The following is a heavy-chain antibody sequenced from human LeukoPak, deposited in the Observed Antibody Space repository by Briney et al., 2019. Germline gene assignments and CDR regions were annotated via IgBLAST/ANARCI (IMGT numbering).Heavy chain of an antibody. CDR1: GVSISSYY. J-gene: IGHJ4*02. CDR3: ARNLIVGATPDYFDY. Sequence: SETLSLTCTVSGVSISSYYWSWIRQPPGKGLEWIGSIYYSGSTYYNPSLKSRVTISVDTSKNQFSLKLSSVTAADTAVYYCARNLIVGATPDYFDYWGQGTLVTVSS. D-gene: IGHD1-26*01. V-gene: IGHV4-39*01. CDR2: IYYSGST.